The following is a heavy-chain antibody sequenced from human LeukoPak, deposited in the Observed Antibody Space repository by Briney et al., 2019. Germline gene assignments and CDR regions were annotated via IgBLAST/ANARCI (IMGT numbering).Heavy chain of an antibody. D-gene: IGHD5-12*01. J-gene: IGHJ6*03. V-gene: IGHV1-46*01. CDR3: ARDKVGEYSGCKPHYYMDV. CDR2: INTSGGST. Sequence: ASVKVSCKASGYTFTSSYMHWVRQSPGQGLEWMGIINTSGGSTRYAKKFQGRVTMTRDMSTSTVSMELSRLRSEDTTVYYCARDKVGEYSGCKPHYYMDVWGKGTTVTVSS. CDR1: GYTFTSSY.